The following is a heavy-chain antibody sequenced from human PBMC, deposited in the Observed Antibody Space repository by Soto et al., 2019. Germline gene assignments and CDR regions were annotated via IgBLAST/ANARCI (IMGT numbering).Heavy chain of an antibody. V-gene: IGHV5-51*01. J-gene: IGHJ6*02. D-gene: IGHD3-10*01. CDR3: ARHFGPAYYGMDV. Sequence: GKSLKISCKGSGYSFTSYWIGWVRQMPGKGLEWMGIIYPGDSDTRYSPSFQGQVTISADKSSSTAYLQWSSLKASDTAMYSCARHFGPAYYGMDVWGQGTTVTVSS. CDR2: IYPGDSDT. CDR1: GYSFTSYW.